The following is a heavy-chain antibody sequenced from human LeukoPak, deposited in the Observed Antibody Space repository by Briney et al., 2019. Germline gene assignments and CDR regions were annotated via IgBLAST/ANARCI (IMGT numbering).Heavy chain of an antibody. CDR1: VGSISSYY. V-gene: IGHV4-59*01. J-gene: IGHJ3*02. Sequence: SETLSHTRTVSVGSISSYYRSWLGQPGGKGLDWIGYNYYNRSTNYNPSLESRVTISVDTSKNQFSLKLSSVTAADTAVYYCASADDDGGNVGFDIWGQGTMVTVSS. CDR3: ASADDDGGNVGFDI. CDR2: NYYNRST. D-gene: IGHD4-23*01.